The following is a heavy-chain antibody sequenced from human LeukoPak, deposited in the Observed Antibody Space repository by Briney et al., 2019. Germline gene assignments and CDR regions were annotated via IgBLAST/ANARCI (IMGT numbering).Heavy chain of an antibody. D-gene: IGHD4-17*01. CDR2: IYSSGST. J-gene: IGHJ6*03. CDR3: ASGGHYDPTHPYHYQYMDV. CDR1: GGSISNYY. V-gene: IGHV4-4*07. Sequence: PSETLSLTCTVSGGSISNYYWSWIRQPAGKGLEWIGRIYSSGSTNYIKSLESRVTMSVDTSKNQFSLNLISVTAADTAVYFCASGGHYDPTHPYHYQYMDVWGKGTTVTVSS.